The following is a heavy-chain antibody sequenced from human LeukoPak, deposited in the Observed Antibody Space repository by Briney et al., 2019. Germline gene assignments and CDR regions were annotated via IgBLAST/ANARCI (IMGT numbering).Heavy chain of an antibody. J-gene: IGHJ6*04. V-gene: IGHV3-53*01. CDR1: GFTVRTNH. Sequence: PGGSLRLSCAVSGFTVRTNHMSWVRQAPGKGLEWVSVIYNDANTYYTDSVKGRFTISRDNSKNTVFLQMNSLRAEDTAVYYCARDREVVTAKAQMDVWGKGTTVTVSS. CDR3: ARDREVVTAKAQMDV. D-gene: IGHD2-21*02. CDR2: IYNDANT.